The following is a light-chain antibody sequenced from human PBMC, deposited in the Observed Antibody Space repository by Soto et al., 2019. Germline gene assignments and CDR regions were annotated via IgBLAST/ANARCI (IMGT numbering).Light chain of an antibody. V-gene: IGKV3-20*01. Sequence: EVLLSQSPGTLSLSPGERATLSCRASQSVSSSYLAWYQQKPGQAPRLLIYGASSRATGIPDRFSGSGSATGFTLTISRLHPEEFATYFCQQSYSTPLTFGQGTRLEIK. J-gene: IGKJ5*01. CDR3: QQSYSTPLT. CDR2: GAS. CDR1: QSVSSSY.